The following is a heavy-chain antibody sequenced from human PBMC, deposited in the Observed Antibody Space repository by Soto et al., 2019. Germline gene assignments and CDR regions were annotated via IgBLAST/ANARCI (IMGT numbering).Heavy chain of an antibody. Sequence: PGGSLRLSCAAPGFTFSNYAVTWVRQAPGKGLEWVSTISGSGGSTYYADSVKGRFTISRDNSKNTLYLQMNSLRAEDTAVYYCAKDQGSSWYEIDYWGQGTQVTVSS. J-gene: IGHJ4*02. CDR3: AKDQGSSWYEIDY. V-gene: IGHV3-23*01. CDR1: GFTFSNYA. CDR2: ISGSGGST. D-gene: IGHD6-13*01.